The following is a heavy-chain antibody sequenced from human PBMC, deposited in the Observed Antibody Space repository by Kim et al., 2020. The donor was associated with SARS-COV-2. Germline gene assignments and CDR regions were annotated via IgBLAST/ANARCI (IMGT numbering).Heavy chain of an antibody. D-gene: IGHD1-7*01. J-gene: IGHJ4*02. CDR3: TTTGTTGPYYFDF. Sequence: YADSVEGRFTISRDNAKNTLYLQMNSLRAEDTAVYYCTTTGTTGPYYFDFWGQGSLVTVSS. V-gene: IGHV3-74*01.